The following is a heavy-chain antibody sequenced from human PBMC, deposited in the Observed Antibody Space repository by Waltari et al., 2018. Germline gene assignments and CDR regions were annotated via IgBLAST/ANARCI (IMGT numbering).Heavy chain of an antibody. CDR2: ISPSGGST. V-gene: IGHV1-46*01. J-gene: IGHJ6*02. CDR3: ATDTGALWMDV. CDR1: EYTFASSY. D-gene: IGHD2-21*01. Sequence: QVQLVQSGAEVKKPGASVKISCKTSEYTFASSYVHWVRQAPGQGLEWMGIISPSGGSTSYAQRFQGRVTMTRDTSTSTVYMELSSLKSEDTAVYYCATDTGALWMDVWGQGTTVTVSS.